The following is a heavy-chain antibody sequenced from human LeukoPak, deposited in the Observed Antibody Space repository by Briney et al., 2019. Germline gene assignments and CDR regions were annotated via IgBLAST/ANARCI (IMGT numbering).Heavy chain of an antibody. CDR2: NSGST. CDR1: GDSLSDYF. Sequence: PETRSLTCTVSGDSLSDYFWSWIRQPPGKGLEWIGYNSGSTDYNPSLNSRVTISVDTSKNQFSLKLSSVTAADTAVYYCARGPYGSGGGNDDYWGEGTPAPLSS. D-gene: IGHD3-10*01. V-gene: IGHV4-59*01. CDR3: ARGPYGSGGGNDDY. J-gene: IGHJ4*02.